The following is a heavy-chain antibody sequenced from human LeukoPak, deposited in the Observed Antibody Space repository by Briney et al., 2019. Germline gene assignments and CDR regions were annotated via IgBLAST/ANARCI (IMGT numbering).Heavy chain of an antibody. D-gene: IGHD2/OR15-2a*01. V-gene: IGHV6-1*01. Sequence: SQTLSLTCALSGDSVSNNRAAWHWIRQSPSRGLEWLGRTYYRSGWYNDYAVSVQGRISINPDTTKNQFSLQLNSVTPDDTAIYYCARDRRSFSGWFDPWGQGTLVTVSS. CDR2: TYYRSGWYN. CDR3: ARDRRSFSGWFDP. CDR1: GDSVSNNRAA. J-gene: IGHJ5*02.